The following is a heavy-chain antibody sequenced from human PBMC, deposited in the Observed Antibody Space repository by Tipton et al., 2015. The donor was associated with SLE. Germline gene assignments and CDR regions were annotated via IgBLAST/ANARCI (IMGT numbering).Heavy chain of an antibody. CDR2: LTGSGRTT. D-gene: IGHD3-22*01. J-gene: IGHJ4*02. CDR3: AKDLGYYDSSDDY. V-gene: IGHV3-23*01. CDR1: GFTFGSYV. Sequence: SLRLSCAASGFTFGSYVMSWVRQAPGKGLEWVSSLTGSGRTTYYADSVKGRFTISRDNSNNTLYLQMNSLRAEDTAVYYCAKDLGYYDSSDDYWGQGTLVTVSS.